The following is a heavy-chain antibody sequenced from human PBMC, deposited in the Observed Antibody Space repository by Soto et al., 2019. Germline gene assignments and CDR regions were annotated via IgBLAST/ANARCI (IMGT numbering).Heavy chain of an antibody. CDR1: GFTFSSYG. V-gene: IGHV3-33*01. J-gene: IGHJ4*02. CDR2: IWYDGSKK. D-gene: IGHD2-2*01. Sequence: GGSLRLSCAASGFTFSSYGMHWVRQAPGKGLEWVAVIWYDGSKKYYADSVKGRFTISRDNSKNTLYLQMNSLRAEETAVYYCARHSGQLNFDYWGQGNLVTVSS. CDR3: ARHSGQLNFDY.